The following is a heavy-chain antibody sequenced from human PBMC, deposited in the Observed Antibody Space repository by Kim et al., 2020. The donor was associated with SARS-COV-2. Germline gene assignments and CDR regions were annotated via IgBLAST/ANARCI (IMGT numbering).Heavy chain of an antibody. J-gene: IGHJ4*02. CDR3: ASVCSSTSCYYDY. CDR2: INPNSGGT. CDR1: GYTFTGYY. D-gene: IGHD2-2*01. V-gene: IGHV1-2*06. Sequence: ASVKVSCKASGYTFTGYYMHWVRQAPGQGLEWMGRINPNSGGTNYAQKFQGRVTMTRDTSISTAYMELSRLRSDDTAVYYCASVCSSTSCYYDYWGQGTLVTVSS.